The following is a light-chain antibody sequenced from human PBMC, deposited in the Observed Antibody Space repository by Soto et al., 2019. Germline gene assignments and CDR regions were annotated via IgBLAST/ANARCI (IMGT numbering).Light chain of an antibody. Sequence: QSVLTQPPSASGSPGQSVTISCTGTSSDVGGYNYVSWYQQHPGKVPKLIIYEVSKRPSGVPDRFSGSKSGNTASLTVSGLQAEDEADYYCSSYAGSNNIFGGGTKLTVL. CDR2: EVS. J-gene: IGLJ2*01. V-gene: IGLV2-8*01. CDR3: SSYAGSNNI. CDR1: SSDVGGYNY.